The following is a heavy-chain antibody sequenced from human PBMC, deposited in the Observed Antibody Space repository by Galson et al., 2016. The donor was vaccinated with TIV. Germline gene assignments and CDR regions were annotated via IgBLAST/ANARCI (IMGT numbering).Heavy chain of an antibody. CDR1: KYIFRCYW. V-gene: IGHV5-51*04. CDR3: ARRSLLGALDV. J-gene: IGHJ3*01. D-gene: IGHD7-27*01. CDR2: IFPNDSDI. Sequence: QSEAAVKEPGDSMKISCKASKYIFRCYWIAWMRQIPAKGCGWMAIIFPNDSDIPYRPSFRGLVTMSAGKPTTTAYLQSSSLKASDIAMYYCARRSLLGALDVWGQGTMVIVSS.